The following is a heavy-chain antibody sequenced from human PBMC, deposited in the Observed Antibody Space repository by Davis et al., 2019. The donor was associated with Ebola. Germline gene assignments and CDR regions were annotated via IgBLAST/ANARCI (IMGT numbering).Heavy chain of an antibody. D-gene: IGHD3-3*01. V-gene: IGHV3-23*01. CDR1: GFTFSSYA. Sequence: GGSLRLSCAASGFTFSSYAMSWVRQAPGKGLEWVSAISGSGGSTYYADSVKGRFTISSDNSKNTLYLQMNSLRAEDTAVYYCAKDLPPYYDFWSGYFDIWGQGTMVTVSS. CDR2: ISGSGGST. J-gene: IGHJ3*02. CDR3: AKDLPPYYDFWSGYFDI.